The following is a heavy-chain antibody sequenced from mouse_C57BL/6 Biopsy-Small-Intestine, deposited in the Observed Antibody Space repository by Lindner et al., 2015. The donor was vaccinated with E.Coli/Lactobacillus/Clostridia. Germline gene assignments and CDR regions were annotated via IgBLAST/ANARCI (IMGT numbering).Heavy chain of an antibody. D-gene: IGHD1-1*01. CDR2: INPSTGDT. Sequence: EVQLQESGPELVKPGASVKISCKASGYSFTGYYMNWVKQSPEKSLEWIGEINPSTGDTTYNQKFKAKATLTVDKSSSTAYMQLKSLTSEDSAVYYCARGITAVDYYAMDYWGQGTSVTVSS. CDR3: ARGITAVDYYAMDY. V-gene: IGHV1-42*01. CDR1: GYSFTGYY. J-gene: IGHJ4*01.